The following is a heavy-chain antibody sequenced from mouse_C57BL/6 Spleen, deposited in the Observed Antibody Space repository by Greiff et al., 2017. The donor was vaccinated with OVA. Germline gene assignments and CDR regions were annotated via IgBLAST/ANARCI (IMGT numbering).Heavy chain of an antibody. V-gene: IGHV5-6*01. D-gene: IGHD1-1*01. CDR2: ISSGGSYT. J-gene: IGHJ1*03. CDR1: GFTFSSYG. Sequence: EVQVVESGGDLVKPGGSLKFSCAASGFTFSSYGMSWVRQTPDKRLEWVATISSGGSYTYYPDSVKGRFTISRDNAKNTLYLQMSSLKSEDTAMYYCARMDYGSSDWYFDVWGTGTTVTVSS. CDR3: ARMDYGSSDWYFDV.